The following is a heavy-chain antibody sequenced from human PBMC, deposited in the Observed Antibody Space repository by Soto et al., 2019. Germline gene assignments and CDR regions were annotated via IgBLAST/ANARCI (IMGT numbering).Heavy chain of an antibody. CDR3: ARFSGSYYYAMAF. D-gene: IGHD6-19*01. CDR2: INHSGVT. CDR1: GGSFSGYY. J-gene: IGHJ6*02. Sequence: ASETLSLTCAVYGGSFSGYYWSWIRQPPGKGLEWIGEINHSGVTNYKPSLKRRVTISVDTSKNQFSLQLKSVTAADTALYYCARFSGSYYYAMAFWGQGSTVPVSS. V-gene: IGHV4-34*01.